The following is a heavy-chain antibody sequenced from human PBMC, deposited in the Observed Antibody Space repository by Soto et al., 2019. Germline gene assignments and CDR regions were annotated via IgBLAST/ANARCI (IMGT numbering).Heavy chain of an antibody. CDR2: INPMGGST. CDR1: GYTFINYY. V-gene: IGHV1-46*01. Sequence: QAQLVQSGAEVTEPGASVKVSCKASGYTFINYYIHCVRQAPGQGLEWMAIINPMGGSTNYAQEFQGRVTLTSDTATSTVYMELSSLRFEDTALFYCARDLAAGDLWGQGTLVTVSS. CDR3: ARDLAAGDL. D-gene: IGHD6-13*01. J-gene: IGHJ5*02.